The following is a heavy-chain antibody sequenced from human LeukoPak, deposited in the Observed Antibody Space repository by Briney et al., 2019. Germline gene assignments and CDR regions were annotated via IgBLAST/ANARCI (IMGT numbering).Heavy chain of an antibody. CDR1: GGSFSGYY. CDR3: ARGSSSLEWLLYLDYYYMDV. D-gene: IGHD3-3*01. V-gene: IGHV4-59*01. Sequence: PSETLSLTCAVYGGSFSGYYWSWIRQPPGKGLEWIGYIYYSGSTNYNPSLKSRVTISVDTSKNQFSLKLSSVTAADTAVYYCARGSSSLEWLLYLDYYYMDVWGKGTTVTVSS. CDR2: IYYSGST. J-gene: IGHJ6*03.